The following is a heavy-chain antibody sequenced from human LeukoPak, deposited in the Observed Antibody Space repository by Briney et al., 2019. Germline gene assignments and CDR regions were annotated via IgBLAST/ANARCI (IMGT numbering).Heavy chain of an antibody. Sequence: PGGSLRLSCAASGFTFSGSAMHWVRQASGKGLEWVGRIRSKANSYATAYAASVKGRFTISRDDSKNTAYLQMNSLRAEDTAVYYCARSKARYIAVAVNFDYWGQGTLVTVSS. CDR1: GFTFSGSA. CDR3: ARSKARYIAVAVNFDY. CDR2: IRSKANSYAT. J-gene: IGHJ4*02. D-gene: IGHD6-19*01. V-gene: IGHV3-73*01.